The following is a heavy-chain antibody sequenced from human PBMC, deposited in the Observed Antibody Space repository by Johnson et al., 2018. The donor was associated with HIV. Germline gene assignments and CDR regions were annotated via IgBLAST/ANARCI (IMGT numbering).Heavy chain of an antibody. J-gene: IGHJ3*02. CDR2: IRYDGSNK. CDR1: GFTFSSYA. CDR3: AKDFIAAAGHDAFDI. Sequence: QVHLVESGGGVVQPGGSLRLSCAASGFTFSSYAMHWVRQAPGKGLEWVAFIRYDGSNKYYANSVKGRFTISRDNSKNTLYLQMNSLRAEDTAVYYCAKDFIAAAGHDAFDIWGQGTMVTVSS. D-gene: IGHD6-13*01. V-gene: IGHV3-30*02.